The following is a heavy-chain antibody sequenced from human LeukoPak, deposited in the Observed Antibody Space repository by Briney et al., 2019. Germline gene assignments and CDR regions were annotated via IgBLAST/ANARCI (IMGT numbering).Heavy chain of an antibody. CDR1: GGSISSYY. Sequence: SETLSLTCTVSGGSISSYYWSWIPQPPGKGLEWNGYIYYSGSTNSNPSLKSRVTISVDTSKNPFSLKLRPVTAADTAVYYCARCGYYDFWSGYSPPDAFDIWGQGTMVTVSS. CDR3: ARCGYYDFWSGYSPPDAFDI. D-gene: IGHD3-3*01. CDR2: IYYSGST. V-gene: IGHV4-59*01. J-gene: IGHJ3*02.